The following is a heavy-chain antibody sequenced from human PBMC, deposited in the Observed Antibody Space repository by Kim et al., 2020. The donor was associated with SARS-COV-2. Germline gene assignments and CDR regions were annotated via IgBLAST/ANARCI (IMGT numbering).Heavy chain of an antibody. V-gene: IGHV1-3*01. CDR3: ATESGTYSPDY. J-gene: IGHJ4*02. D-gene: IGHD1-26*01. Sequence: ASVKVSCKASGYTFTNNGIHWVRQAPGQRLEWMGWINAGNGNTIYSRKFQGRLTITRDTSASTGYMELSSLKSEDTAMYYCATESGTYSPDYWGQGTLVTVSS. CDR1: GYTFTNNG. CDR2: INAGNGNT.